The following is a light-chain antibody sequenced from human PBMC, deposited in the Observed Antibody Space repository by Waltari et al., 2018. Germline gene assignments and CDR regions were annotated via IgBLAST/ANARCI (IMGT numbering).Light chain of an antibody. CDR3: SSYADADYHYV. V-gene: IGLV2-8*01. CDR2: EVT. CDR1: SNDVGGYNC. Sequence: QSALTQPPSASGSPGQSVTISCTGTSNDVGGYNCDSWYQQHPGKVPKLTIYEVTKRPSGVPDRFSGSKSGNTASLTISGLQAEDEADYYCSSYADADYHYVFGTGTKVTVL. J-gene: IGLJ1*01.